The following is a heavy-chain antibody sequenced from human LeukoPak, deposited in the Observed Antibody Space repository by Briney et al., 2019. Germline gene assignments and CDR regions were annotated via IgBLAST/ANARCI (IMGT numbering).Heavy chain of an antibody. CDR3: ARGLRRGYSYGGDFDY. D-gene: IGHD5-18*01. CDR1: GGSFSGYY. J-gene: IGHJ4*02. V-gene: IGHV4-34*01. Sequence: SETLSLTCAVYGGSFSGYYWSWFRQPPGKGLEWIGEINHSGSTNYNPSLKSRVTISVDTSKNQFSLKLSSVTAADTAVYYCARGLRRGYSYGGDFDYWGQGTLVTVSS. CDR2: INHSGST.